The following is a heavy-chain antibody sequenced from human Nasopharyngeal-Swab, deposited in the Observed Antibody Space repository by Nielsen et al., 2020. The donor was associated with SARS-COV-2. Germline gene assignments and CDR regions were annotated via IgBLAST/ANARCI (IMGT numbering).Heavy chain of an antibody. CDR2: ISGSGNNT. J-gene: IGHJ4*02. CDR3: AKGVGYGDTGCFDE. D-gene: IGHD4-17*01. CDR1: GFTFDDYG. V-gene: IGHV3-23*01. Sequence: GESLKISCAASGFTFDDYGMHWVRQAPGKGLEWVSGISGSGNNTYYADSVMGRFTISRDNAMETLYLQMNSLRLDDTAVYYCAKGVGYGDTGCFDEWGQGTLVTASS.